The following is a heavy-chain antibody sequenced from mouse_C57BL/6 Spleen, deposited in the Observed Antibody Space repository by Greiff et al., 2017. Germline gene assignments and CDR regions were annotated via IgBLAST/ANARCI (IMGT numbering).Heavy chain of an antibody. CDR1: GFTFSNYW. V-gene: IGHV6-3*01. CDR2: IRLKSDNYAT. D-gene: IGHD1-1*01. CDR3: TIFYYGSINWYFDV. J-gene: IGHJ1*03. Sequence: EVMLVESGGGLVQPGGSMKLSCVASGFTFSNYWMNWVRQSPEKGLEWVAQIRLKSDNYATHYAESVKGRFTISRDDSKSSVYLQMNNLRAEDTGIYYCTIFYYGSINWYFDVWGTGTTVTVSS.